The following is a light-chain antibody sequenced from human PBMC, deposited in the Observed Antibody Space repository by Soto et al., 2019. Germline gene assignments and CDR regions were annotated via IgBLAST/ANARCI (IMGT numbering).Light chain of an antibody. CDR1: QSVSSD. CDR3: QQYNTWPRT. J-gene: IGKJ1*01. Sequence: ETVMTQSPATLSVSPGERSTLSCRASQSVSSDLAWYQQKPGQAPRLLIFGASTRATSIPARFTGSRSGTEFPLTITSLQSEDFAVYYRQQYNTWPRTFGQGTKVDIK. CDR2: GAS. V-gene: IGKV3-15*01.